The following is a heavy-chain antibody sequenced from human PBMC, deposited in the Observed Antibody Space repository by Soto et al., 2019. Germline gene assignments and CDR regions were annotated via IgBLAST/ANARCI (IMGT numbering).Heavy chain of an antibody. D-gene: IGHD3-10*01. J-gene: IGHJ4*02. CDR2: ITDSGGDA. CDR3: AGGSTDSYPGSRMLDF. Sequence: GGSLRLSCVASGITIGSRAMSWVRQAPGEGLEWVSSITDSGGDAKYADSVRGRFTISRDNSKNTLYLQLSSLRAEDSAVYYCAGGSTDSYPGSRMLDFWGRGTQVTVSS. V-gene: IGHV3-23*01. CDR1: GITIGSRA.